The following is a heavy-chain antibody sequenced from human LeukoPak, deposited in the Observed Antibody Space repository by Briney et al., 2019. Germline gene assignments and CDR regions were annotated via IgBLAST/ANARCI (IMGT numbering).Heavy chain of an antibody. CDR2: IYGGGSDT. CDR3: ARVYGGNLGYLDS. Sequence: GESLKISCKGSGYSFTTYWIAWVRLMPGKGLERMGIIYGGGSDTRYSPSFQGQVTISADKSITTAYLHWSSLKASDTAMYYCARVYGGNLGYLDSWGQGTLVTVPS. D-gene: IGHD4-23*01. J-gene: IGHJ4*02. CDR1: GYSFTTYW. V-gene: IGHV5-51*01.